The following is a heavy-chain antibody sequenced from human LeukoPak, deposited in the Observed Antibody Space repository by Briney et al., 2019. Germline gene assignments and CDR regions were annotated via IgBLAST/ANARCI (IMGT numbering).Heavy chain of an antibody. D-gene: IGHD3-3*01. J-gene: IGHJ6*03. CDR2: INPNSGGT. V-gene: IGHV1-2*06. CDR3: ARDQERYDFWSGYYPTVGYYYMDV. Sequence: ASVKVSCKASGYTFTGYYMHWVRQAPGQGLEWMGRINPNSGGTNYAQKFQGRVTMTRDTSISTAYMELSRLRSDDTAVYYCARDQERYDFWSGYYPTVGYYYMDVWGKGTTVTVSS. CDR1: GYTFTGYY.